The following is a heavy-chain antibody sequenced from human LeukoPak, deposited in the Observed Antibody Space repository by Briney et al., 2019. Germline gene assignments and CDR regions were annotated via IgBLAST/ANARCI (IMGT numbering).Heavy chain of an antibody. Sequence: GGSLRLSCAASGFTFSSYAMSWVRQAPGKGLEWVSAISGSGGSTYYADSVKGRFTISRDNSKNTLYLQMNSLRAEDMAVYYCAKTMNRIVGATTNFDYWGQGTLVTVSS. V-gene: IGHV3-23*01. CDR2: ISGSGGST. D-gene: IGHD1-26*01. J-gene: IGHJ4*02. CDR3: AKTMNRIVGATTNFDY. CDR1: GFTFSSYA.